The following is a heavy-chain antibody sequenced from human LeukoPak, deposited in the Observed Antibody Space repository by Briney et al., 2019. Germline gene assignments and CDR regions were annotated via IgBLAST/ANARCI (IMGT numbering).Heavy chain of an antibody. V-gene: IGHV4-34*01. CDR2: INHSGST. Sequence: PSETLSLTCTVYGGSLSDYYWSWIRQPPGKGLEWIGEINHSGSTNYNPSLKSRVTISVDTSKNQFSLKLRSVTAADTAVYYCARRGYYYYYYYMDVWGKGTTVTVSS. CDR1: GGSLSDYY. CDR3: ARRGYYYYYYYMDV. J-gene: IGHJ6*03.